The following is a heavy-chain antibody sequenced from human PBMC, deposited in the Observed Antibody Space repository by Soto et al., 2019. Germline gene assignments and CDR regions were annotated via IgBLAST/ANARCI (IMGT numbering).Heavy chain of an antibody. D-gene: IGHD2-2*01. CDR3: AKAGHCNSLDCRYHFDF. CDR1: GFTFSSHG. J-gene: IGHJ4*02. Sequence: QVQLVESGGGVVQPGRSLRLSCAASGFTFSSHGMHWVRQAPGKGLEWVAGTSNDGSIEYYVDSVKGRFTISRDNSKNTLFLQMNSLRAEDTAMYYCAKAGHCNSLDCRYHFDFWGQGTLVTVSS. V-gene: IGHV3-30*18. CDR2: TSNDGSIE.